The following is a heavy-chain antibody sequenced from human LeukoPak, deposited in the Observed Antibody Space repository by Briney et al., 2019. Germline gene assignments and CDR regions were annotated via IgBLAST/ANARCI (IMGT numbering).Heavy chain of an antibody. CDR2: IRYGGSNK. Sequence: GGSLRLSCAASGFTFSSYGMYWVRQAPGKGLEWVAFIRYGGSNKYYADSVKGRFTISRDNSKNTLYLQMNSLRAEDTAVYYCAKAGGTIYDSSGYYHFDYWGQGTLVTVSS. J-gene: IGHJ4*02. V-gene: IGHV3-30*02. CDR1: GFTFSSYG. CDR3: AKAGGTIYDSSGYYHFDY. D-gene: IGHD3-22*01.